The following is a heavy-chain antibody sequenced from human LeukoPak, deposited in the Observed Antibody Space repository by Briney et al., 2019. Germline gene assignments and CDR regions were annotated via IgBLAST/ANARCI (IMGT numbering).Heavy chain of an antibody. CDR3: AKSRARKEGSSGSIDS. CDR1: GFTFSNHA. Sequence: GGSLRLSCTASGFTFSNHAMAWVRQGPGKGLEWVSAISGSGGSTYYADSVEGRFTLPRENSKNTLSLQMNSLRVDDTAVYYCAKSRARKEGSSGSIDSWGQGTLVTVSS. V-gene: IGHV3-23*01. D-gene: IGHD3-22*01. J-gene: IGHJ4*02. CDR2: ISGSGGST.